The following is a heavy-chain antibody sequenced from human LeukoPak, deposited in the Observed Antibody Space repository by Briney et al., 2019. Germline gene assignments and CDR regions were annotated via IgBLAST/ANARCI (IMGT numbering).Heavy chain of an antibody. CDR2: ISWNSGSI. V-gene: IGHV3-9*01. D-gene: IGHD2-15*01. Sequence: GGSLRLSCAASGFTFDDYAMHWVRQAPGKGLEWVSGISWNSGSIGYADSVKGRFTISRDNAKNSLYLQMNTLRAEDTAVYYCARAKTIVVVVAASFAFDYWGQGTLVTVSS. CDR3: ARAKTIVVVVAASFAFDY. CDR1: GFTFDDYA. J-gene: IGHJ4*02.